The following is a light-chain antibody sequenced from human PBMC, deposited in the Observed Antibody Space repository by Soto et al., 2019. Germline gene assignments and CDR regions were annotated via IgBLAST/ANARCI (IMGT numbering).Light chain of an antibody. J-gene: IGKJ1*01. CDR3: QQVKSYPRT. V-gene: IGKV1-9*01. CDR2: AAS. CDR1: QSFMDW. Sequence: IQMTQSPSTLSASLGDRVTITCRASQSFMDWLSCYQQKPGKAPKLLIYAASTLQTGVPSSFSGSGSGTEFTLTISSLQPEDFATYYCQQVKSYPRTFGQGTKVDI.